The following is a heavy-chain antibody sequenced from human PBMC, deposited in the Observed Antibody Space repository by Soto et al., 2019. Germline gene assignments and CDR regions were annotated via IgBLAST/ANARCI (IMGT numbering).Heavy chain of an antibody. V-gene: IGHV3-48*02. Sequence: EVQLVESGGRLVQPGGSLRLSCAASGFTLSSYSMNWARQAPGKGLEWGSYISSSSSTIYYADSVKGRFTISRDNAKNSLDLQINSLRDEDTVVYYCVRGGAVKSGYCGQGTLVNVSS. D-gene: IGHD3-3*01. J-gene: IGHJ4*02. CDR2: ISSSSSTI. CDR1: GFTLSSYS. CDR3: VRGGAVKSGY.